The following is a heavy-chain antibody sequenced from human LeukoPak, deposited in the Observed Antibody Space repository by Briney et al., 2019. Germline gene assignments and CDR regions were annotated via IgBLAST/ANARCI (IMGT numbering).Heavy chain of an antibody. D-gene: IGHD4-23*01. V-gene: IGHV4-38-2*02. J-gene: IGHJ4*02. CDR1: GYSISSGYY. CDR3: ARRGNSPEYYFDY. Sequence: TSETLSLTCTVSGYSISSGYYWGWIRQPPGKGLEWIGSIYHSGSTYYNPSLKSRVTISVDTSKNQFSLKLSSVTAADTAVYYCARRGNSPEYYFDYWGQGTLVTVSS. CDR2: IYHSGST.